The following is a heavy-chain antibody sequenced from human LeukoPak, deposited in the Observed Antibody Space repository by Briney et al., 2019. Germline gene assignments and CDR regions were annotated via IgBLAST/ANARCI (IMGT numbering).Heavy chain of an antibody. J-gene: IGHJ6*02. V-gene: IGHV3-21*01. CDR1: GFSFGAYI. CDR2: ISSNSYYI. CDR3: ARNNGVDV. Sequence: PGGSLRLSCAASGFSFGAYIMNWVRQAPGKGLEWVSSISSNSYYIYYADSVRGRFTISRDNAKNSLFLQMNSLRAEDTAVYHCARNNGVDVWGQGTTVIVSS.